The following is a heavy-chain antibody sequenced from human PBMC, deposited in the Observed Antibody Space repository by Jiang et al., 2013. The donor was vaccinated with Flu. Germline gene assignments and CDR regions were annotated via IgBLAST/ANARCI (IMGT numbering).Heavy chain of an antibody. D-gene: IGHD1-1*01. J-gene: IGHJ3*02. V-gene: IGHV1-2*04. Sequence: CGAEVKKPGSSVKVSCKASGYTFTGYYMHWVRQAPGQGLEWMGWINPNSGGTNYAQKFQGWVTMTRDTSISTAYMELSRLRSDDTAVYYCAREDHYQTNAFDIWGQGTMVTVSS. CDR2: INPNSGGT. CDR1: GYTFTGYY. CDR3: AREDHYQTNAFDI.